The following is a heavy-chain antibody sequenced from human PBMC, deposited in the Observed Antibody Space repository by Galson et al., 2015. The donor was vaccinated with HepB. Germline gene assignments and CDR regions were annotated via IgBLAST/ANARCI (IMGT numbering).Heavy chain of an antibody. V-gene: IGHV3-30*18. J-gene: IGHJ4*02. D-gene: IGHD3-10*01. Sequence: SLRLSCAASGFIFSTYGMHWVRQAPGEGLEWLAVISYDGSNKYFTDSVKGRFTISRDNATNTLYLQMNSLRAEDTAVYYCAKGYYFSSGSFDYWGQGTLVTVSS. CDR2: ISYDGSNK. CDR3: AKGYYFSSGSFDY. CDR1: GFIFSTYG.